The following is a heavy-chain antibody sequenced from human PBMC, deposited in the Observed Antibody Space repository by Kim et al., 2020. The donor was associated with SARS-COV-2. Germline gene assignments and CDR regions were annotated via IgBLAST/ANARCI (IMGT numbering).Heavy chain of an antibody. CDR2: I. J-gene: IGHJ5*02. Sequence: ILYAEAVRGRCTISRDNAKNSLYLQPNSLRDEDTALYYCVRDGMATGNLDRWGQGTLVTVSS. D-gene: IGHD6-13*01. CDR3: VRDGMATGNLDR. V-gene: IGHV3-48*02.